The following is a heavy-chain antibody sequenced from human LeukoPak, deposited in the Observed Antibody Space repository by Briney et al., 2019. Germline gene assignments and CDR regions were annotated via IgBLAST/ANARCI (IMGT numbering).Heavy chain of an antibody. CDR2: VTGSTTTK. CDR3: ARERQLVTDY. CDR1: GFTFSSYS. D-gene: IGHD6-6*01. Sequence: GGSLRLSCAASGFTFSSYSMNWVRQAPGKGLEWVSSVTGSTTTKYYADSVKGRFIISRDNAKNSLYLQMNSLRAEDTAVHFCARERQLVTDYWGPGTLVTVSS. V-gene: IGHV3-21*06. J-gene: IGHJ4*01.